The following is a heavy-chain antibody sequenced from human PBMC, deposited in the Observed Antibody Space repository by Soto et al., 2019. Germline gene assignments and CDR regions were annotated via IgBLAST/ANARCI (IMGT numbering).Heavy chain of an antibody. Sequence: SETLSLTCTVSGGSISGYYWSWIRQPPGKGLEWIGYIYYSGSTNYNPSLKSRVTISVDTSKNQFSLKLSSVTAADTAVYYCAALWFGESSWGGDYYYGMDVWGQGTTVTVSS. J-gene: IGHJ6*02. CDR3: AALWFGESSWGGDYYYGMDV. D-gene: IGHD3-10*01. CDR2: IYYSGST. V-gene: IGHV4-59*01. CDR1: GGSISGYY.